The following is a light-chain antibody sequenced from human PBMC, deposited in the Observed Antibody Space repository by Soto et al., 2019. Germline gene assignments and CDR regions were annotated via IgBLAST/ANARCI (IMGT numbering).Light chain of an antibody. CDR3: SSYTASTPFYV. CDR2: DVH. CDR1: RTDVDGHDY. Sequence: QSASVSGSPGQSITISCTGARTDVDGHDYVSWYQQHPGQAPKLIIFDVHNRPSGVSSRFSGSKSGDTASLTISGLRAEDDGDYYCSSYTASTPFYVFGTGTKVTVL. J-gene: IGLJ1*01. V-gene: IGLV2-14*03.